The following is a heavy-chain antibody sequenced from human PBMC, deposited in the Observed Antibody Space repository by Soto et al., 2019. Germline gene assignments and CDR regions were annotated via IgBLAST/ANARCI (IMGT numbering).Heavy chain of an antibody. CDR1: GLHVSSNY. V-gene: IGHV3-53*01. CDR2: IYSGGST. CDR3: AFTGYCGGDCYYVF. D-gene: IGHD2-21*02. Sequence: PGGPQRLPCAASGLHVSSNYMSWVRQIPGKGLEWVSVIYSGGSTYYADSVKGRFTISRDNSKNTLYLQMNSLRAEDTAVYYCAFTGYCGGDCYYVFWGQGTLVTVSS. J-gene: IGHJ4*02.